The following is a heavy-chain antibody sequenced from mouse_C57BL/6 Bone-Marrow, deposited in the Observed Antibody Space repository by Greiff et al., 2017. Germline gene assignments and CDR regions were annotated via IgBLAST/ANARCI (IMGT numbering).Heavy chain of an antibody. CDR1: GYTFTSYW. CDR2: INPSSGYT. Sequence: VNVVESGAELAKPGASVKLSCKASGYTFTSYWMHWVKQRPGQGLEWIGYINPSSGYTKYNQKFKDKATLTADKSSSTAYMQLSSLTYEDSAVYYCASPDYYGSSYWYFDVWGTGTTVTVSS. V-gene: IGHV1-7*01. J-gene: IGHJ1*03. CDR3: ASPDYYGSSYWYFDV. D-gene: IGHD1-1*01.